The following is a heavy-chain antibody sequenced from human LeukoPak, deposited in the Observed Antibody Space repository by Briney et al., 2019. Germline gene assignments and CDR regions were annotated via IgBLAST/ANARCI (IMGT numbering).Heavy chain of an antibody. CDR1: GFTFSSYG. V-gene: IGHV3-30*02. D-gene: IGHD2-2*01. J-gene: IGHJ4*02. CDR3: AKGERAYCSSTTCYAVY. CDR2: IRNDGSNK. Sequence: GGSLRPSCAASGFTFSSYGMHWVRQAPGKGLEWVSFIRNDGSNKYYADSVKGRFTISRDNSKNTLDLQMNSLRAEDTAMYYCAKGERAYCSSTTCYAVYWGQGTLVTVSS.